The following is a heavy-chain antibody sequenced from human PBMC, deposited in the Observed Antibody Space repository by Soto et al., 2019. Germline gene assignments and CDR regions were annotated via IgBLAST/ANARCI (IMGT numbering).Heavy chain of an antibody. V-gene: IGHV4-4*02. CDR2: INHRGSA. J-gene: IGHJ4*02. D-gene: IGHD3-16*01. Sequence: SETLSLTCAVSGASVSSTYWWSWVRQPPGKGPEWIGEINHRGSANYNPSLKSRVTISVDTSKNQFSLKLSSVTAADTAVYYCARRYGGNFDYWGQGTLVT. CDR1: GASVSSTYW. CDR3: ARRYGGNFDY.